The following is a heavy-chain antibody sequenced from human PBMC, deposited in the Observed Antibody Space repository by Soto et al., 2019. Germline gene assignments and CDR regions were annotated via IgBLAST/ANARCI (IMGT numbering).Heavy chain of an antibody. Sequence: SVKVSCKASGGTFSSYTISWVRQAPGQGLEWMGRIIPILGIANYAQKFQGRVTITADKPTSTAYMELSSLRSEDTAVYYCAQGGYRYGYVSGYYFGYWGQVTLLTVSS. CDR3: AQGGYRYGYVSGYYFGY. V-gene: IGHV1-69*02. D-gene: IGHD5-18*01. J-gene: IGHJ4*02. CDR2: IIPILGIA. CDR1: GGTFSSYT.